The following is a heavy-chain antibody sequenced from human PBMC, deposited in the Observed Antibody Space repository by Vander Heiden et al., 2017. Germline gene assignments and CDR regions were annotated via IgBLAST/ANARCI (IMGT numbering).Heavy chain of an antibody. CDR3: ATYSSSWYAFDY. Sequence: QVQLVESGGGLVKPGGSLRLSCAASGFTFSDYYMSWIRQAPGKGLEWVSYISSSSSYTNYADSVKGRFTISRDNAKNSLYLQMNSLRAEDTAVYYCATYSSSWYAFDYWCQGTLVTDSS. CDR1: GFTFSDYY. CDR2: ISSSSSYT. V-gene: IGHV3-11*06. J-gene: IGHJ4*02. D-gene: IGHD6-13*01.